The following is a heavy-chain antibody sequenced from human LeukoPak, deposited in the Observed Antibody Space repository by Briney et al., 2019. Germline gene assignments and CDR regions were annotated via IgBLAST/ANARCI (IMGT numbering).Heavy chain of an antibody. CDR1: GGSISSGSYY. Sequence: SETLSLTCTVSGGSISSGSYYWSWIRQPPGKALEWIGYIYHSGDTKYNPSLKSRVTISVDTSKNQFSLKLNSVTAADTAVYYCARDGYGGVDYWGQGTLVTVSS. D-gene: IGHD3-10*01. V-gene: IGHV4-61*01. CDR2: IYHSGDT. CDR3: ARDGYGGVDY. J-gene: IGHJ4*02.